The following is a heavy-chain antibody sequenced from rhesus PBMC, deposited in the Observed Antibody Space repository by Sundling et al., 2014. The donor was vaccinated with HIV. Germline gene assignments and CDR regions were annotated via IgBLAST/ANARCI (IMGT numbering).Heavy chain of an antibody. Sequence: QLQLQESGPGLVKPSETLSLTCAVSGGSISSNYWSWIRQTPGKGLEWIGRISSRSGSTDYNPSLKSRVTISTDTSRNQFSLKLTSVTAADTAVYYCARGIIGLDAFDFWGQGLRVTVSS. D-gene: IGHD1-26*01. CDR3: ARGIIGLDAFDF. J-gene: IGHJ3*01. CDR2: ISSRSGST. V-gene: IGHV4-173*01. CDR1: GGSISSNY.